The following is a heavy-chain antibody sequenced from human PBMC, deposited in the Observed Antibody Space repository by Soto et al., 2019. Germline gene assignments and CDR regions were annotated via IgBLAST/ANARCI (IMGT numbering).Heavy chain of an antibody. CDR3: ARDWVYSSSWVYYYYGMDV. CDR2: INAGNGNT. V-gene: IGHV1-3*01. Sequence: ASVKVSCKASGYTFTSYAMHWVRQAPGQRLEWMGWINAGNGNTKYSQKFQGRVTITRDTSASTAYMELSSLRSEDTAVYYCARDWVYSSSWVYYYYGMDVWGQGTTVTV. D-gene: IGHD6-13*01. CDR1: GYTFTSYA. J-gene: IGHJ6*02.